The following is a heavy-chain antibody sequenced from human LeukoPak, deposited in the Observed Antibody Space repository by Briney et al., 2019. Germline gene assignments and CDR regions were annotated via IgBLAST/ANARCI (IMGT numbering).Heavy chain of an antibody. D-gene: IGHD6-6*01. CDR1: GFTFSTYA. CDR2: ISYDGGNT. CDR3: AKIEGSSSYYFDY. J-gene: IGHJ4*02. V-gene: IGHV3-30*18. Sequence: PGRSLRLSCAASGFTFSTYAMHWVRQAPGKGLEWVAIISYDGGNTSYADSVKGRFTISRDNSKNTLYLQMSSLRTEDTAVYYCAKIEGSSSYYFDYWGQGTLVTVSS.